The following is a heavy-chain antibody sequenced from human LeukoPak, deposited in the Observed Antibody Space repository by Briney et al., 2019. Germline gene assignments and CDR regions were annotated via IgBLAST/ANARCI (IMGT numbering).Heavy chain of an antibody. V-gene: IGHV3-15*01. D-gene: IGHD3-10*01. CDR2: IKSKAAGGTA. Sequence: HGGSLRLSCAASGFIFSNPWMSWVRQAPGKGLEWVGRIKSKAAGGTADYAAPVKGRFTISRDDSKNMLYLQMNSLKTEDTAVYYCTTDRGVSHDCWGQGTLVTVSS. CDR3: TTDRGVSHDC. CDR1: GFIFSNPW. J-gene: IGHJ4*02.